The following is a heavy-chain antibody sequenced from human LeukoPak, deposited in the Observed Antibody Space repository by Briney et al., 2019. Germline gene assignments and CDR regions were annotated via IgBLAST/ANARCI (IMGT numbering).Heavy chain of an antibody. D-gene: IGHD4-17*01. V-gene: IGHV6-1*01. CDR1: GDSVSSNSAA. CDR3: AREGRDYGDYEGLYYYYGMDV. Sequence: PSQTLSLTCAISGDSVSSNSAAWNWIRQSPSRGLEWLGRTYYRSKWYNDYAVSVKSRITINPDTSKNQFSLQLNSVTPEDTAVYYCAREGRDYGDYEGLYYYYGMDVWGQGTTVTVSS. CDR2: TYYRSKWYN. J-gene: IGHJ6*02.